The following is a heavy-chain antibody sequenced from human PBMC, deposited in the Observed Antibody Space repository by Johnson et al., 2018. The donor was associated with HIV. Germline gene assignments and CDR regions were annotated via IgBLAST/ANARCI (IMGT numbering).Heavy chain of an antibody. Sequence: VLLVESGGGVVQTGRSLRLSCAASGFTFSSYWMSWVRQAPGKGLEWVANIKQDGSEKYYVDSVKGRFTISRDNAKNSLYLQMNSLRAEDTAVYYCARVRQYNWNDVHAFDIWGQGTMVTVSS. CDR3: ARVRQYNWNDVHAFDI. D-gene: IGHD1-20*01. J-gene: IGHJ3*02. V-gene: IGHV3-7*05. CDR1: GFTFSSYW. CDR2: IKQDGSEK.